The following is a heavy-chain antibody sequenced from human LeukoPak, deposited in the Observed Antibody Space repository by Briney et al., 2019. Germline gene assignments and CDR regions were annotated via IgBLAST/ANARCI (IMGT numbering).Heavy chain of an antibody. V-gene: IGHV4-61*01. CDR2: MYYSGTT. D-gene: IGHD1-26*01. Sequence: SETLSLTCTVSGGSVSSGYYYWSWIRQSPGRGLEWIGNMYYSGTTTYNPSLESRVTISRDTSKNQFSLNLSSVTSLDTALYYCARDRGWEVFDYWGQGILATVSS. J-gene: IGHJ4*02. CDR1: GGSVSSGYYY. CDR3: ARDRGWEVFDY.